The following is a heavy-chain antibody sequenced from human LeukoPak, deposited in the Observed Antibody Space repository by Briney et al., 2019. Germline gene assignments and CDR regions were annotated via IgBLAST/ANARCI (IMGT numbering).Heavy chain of an antibody. V-gene: IGHV4-59*01. CDR3: ARGNPLTVTYYYYYGMDV. J-gene: IGHJ6*02. Sequence: SETLSLTCTVSGGSISSYYWSWIRQPPGKGLEWIGYIYYSGSTNYNPSLKSRVTISVDTSKNQFSLKLSSVTAADTAVYHCARGNPLTVTYYYYYGMDVWGQGTTVTVSS. D-gene: IGHD4-17*01. CDR2: IYYSGST. CDR1: GGSISSYY.